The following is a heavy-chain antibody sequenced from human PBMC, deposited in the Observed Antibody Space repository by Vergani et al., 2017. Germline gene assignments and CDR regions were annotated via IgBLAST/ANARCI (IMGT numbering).Heavy chain of an antibody. V-gene: IGHV3-23*04. Sequence: EVQLVESGGGLVKPGGSLRLSCAASGFTFSSYSMNWVRQAPGKGLEWVSAISGSGGSTYYADSVKGRFTISRDNSKNTLYLQMNSLSAEDTAVYYCAKDFYGGYSSPLHFDYWGQGTLVTVSS. CDR2: ISGSGGST. J-gene: IGHJ4*02. D-gene: IGHD6-13*01. CDR3: AKDFYGGYSSPLHFDY. CDR1: GFTFSSYS.